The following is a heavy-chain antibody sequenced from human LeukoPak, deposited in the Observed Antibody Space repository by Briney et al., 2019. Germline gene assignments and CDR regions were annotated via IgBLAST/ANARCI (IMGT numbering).Heavy chain of an antibody. V-gene: IGHV1-18*01. D-gene: IGHD3-22*01. Sequence: GASVKVSCKASGYTFTSYGISWVRQAPGQGLEWMGWISAYNGNTNYAQKFQERVTITRDMSTSTAYMELTSLRSEDTAVYYCAADLNYYDSSGSGDYWGQGTLVTVSS. CDR1: GYTFTSYG. J-gene: IGHJ4*02. CDR3: AADLNYYDSSGSGDY. CDR2: ISAYNGNT.